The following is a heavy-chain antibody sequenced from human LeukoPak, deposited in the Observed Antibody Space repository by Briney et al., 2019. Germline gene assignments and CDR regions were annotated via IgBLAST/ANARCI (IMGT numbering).Heavy chain of an antibody. J-gene: IGHJ4*02. Sequence: SQTLSLTCAISGDSVSSNSAAWNWIRRSPSRGLEWLGRTYYRSKWYDDYAVSVKSRITINPDTSKNQFSLQLNPVTPEDTAVYYCARFPGYYDSSGYYYSEDWGQGTLVTVSS. CDR3: ARFPGYYDSSGYYYSED. D-gene: IGHD3-22*01. CDR1: GDSVSSNSAA. V-gene: IGHV6-1*01. CDR2: TYYRSKWYD.